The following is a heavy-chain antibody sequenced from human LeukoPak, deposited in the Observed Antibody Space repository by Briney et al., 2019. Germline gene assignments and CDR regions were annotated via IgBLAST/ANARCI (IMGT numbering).Heavy chain of an antibody. CDR1: GYSFTSYW. D-gene: IGHD2-15*01. J-gene: IGHJ4*02. CDR3: ARRSGNPAFNDY. Sequence: GESLKISCKGSGYSFTSYWIGWVRQMPGKGLEWMGIIYPGDSDTRYNPSFQGQVTTSVDKSINTAYLQWTSLKASDTAMYYCARRSGNPAFNDYWGQGTLVTVSS. V-gene: IGHV5-51*01. CDR2: IYPGDSDT.